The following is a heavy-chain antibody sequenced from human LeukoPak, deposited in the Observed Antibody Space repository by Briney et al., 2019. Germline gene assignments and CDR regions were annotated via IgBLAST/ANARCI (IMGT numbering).Heavy chain of an antibody. J-gene: IGHJ5*02. CDR2: IYHSGST. CDR1: GGSISSGGYS. D-gene: IGHD2-15*01. V-gene: IGHV4-30-2*01. Sequence: PSETLSLTCAVSGGSISSGGYSWSWIRQPPGKGLEWIGYIYHSGSTYYNPSLKSRVTISVDRSKNQFSLKLSSVTAADTAVYYCARARYCSGGSCPLSMNWFDPWGQGTLVTVSS. CDR3: ARARYCSGGSCPLSMNWFDP.